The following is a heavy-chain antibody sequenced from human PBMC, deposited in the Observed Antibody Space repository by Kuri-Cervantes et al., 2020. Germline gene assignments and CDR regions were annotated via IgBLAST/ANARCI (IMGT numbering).Heavy chain of an antibody. CDR2: IIPIFGTA. J-gene: IGHJ6*02. Sequence: SVKVSCKASGGTFSSYAISWVPQAPGQGLEWMGGIIPIFGTANYAQKFQGRVTINAHETTSTAYTELSSLRSEDTAVYYCARYDCSGGSCYSAYYYYGMDVWGQGTTVTVSS. V-gene: IGHV1-69*13. CDR1: GGTFSSYA. D-gene: IGHD2-15*01. CDR3: ARYDCSGGSCYSAYYYYGMDV.